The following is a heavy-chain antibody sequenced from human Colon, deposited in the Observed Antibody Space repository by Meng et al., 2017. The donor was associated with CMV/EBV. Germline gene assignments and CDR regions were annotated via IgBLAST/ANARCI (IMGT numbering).Heavy chain of an antibody. CDR2: IKQDGNEK. J-gene: IGHJ5*02. V-gene: IGHV3-7*01. CDR3: ARDVESSGYWNWFDT. CDR1: GGSISSSSYY. Sequence: ETLSLTCTVSGGSISSSSYYWGWIRQPPGKGLEWVANIKQDGNEKYYVDSVRGRFTISRDNAKNSLYLEMNSLRAEDTAVYYCARDVESSGYWNWFDTWGQGTLVTVSS. D-gene: IGHD3-22*01.